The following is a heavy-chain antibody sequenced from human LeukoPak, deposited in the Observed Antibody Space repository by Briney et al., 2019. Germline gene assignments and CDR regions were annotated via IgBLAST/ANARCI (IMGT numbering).Heavy chain of an antibody. D-gene: IGHD2-15*01. CDR1: GYTFTGYY. J-gene: IGHJ5*02. V-gene: IGHV1-2*02. Sequence: ASVKVSCKASGYTFTGYYMHWVRQAPGQGLEWMGWINPNSGGTNYAQKFQGRVTITRDTSISTAYMELSRLRSDDTAVYYCARGGDCSGGSCYRNWFDPWGQGTLVTVSS. CDR3: ARGGDCSGGSCYRNWFDP. CDR2: INPNSGGT.